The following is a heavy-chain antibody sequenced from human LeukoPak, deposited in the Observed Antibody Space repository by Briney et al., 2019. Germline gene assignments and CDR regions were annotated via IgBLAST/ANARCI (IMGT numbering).Heavy chain of an antibody. CDR2: IYHSGST. CDR1: GGSISSGGYY. D-gene: IGHD2-21*01. CDR3: VRPYCGGECQSKNNWFDP. J-gene: IGHJ5*02. V-gene: IGHV4-30-2*01. Sequence: SQTLSLTCTVSGGSISSGGYYWSWIRQPPGRGLEWIGYIYHSGSTYYNPSLKSRVTISVDRSKNQFSLKLSSVTAADTAVYYCVRPYCGGECQSKNNWFDPWGQGTLVTVSS.